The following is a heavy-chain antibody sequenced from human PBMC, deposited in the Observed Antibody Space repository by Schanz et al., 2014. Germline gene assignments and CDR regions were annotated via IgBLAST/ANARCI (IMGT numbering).Heavy chain of an antibody. CDR3: AKSQGSSFDS. D-gene: IGHD6-13*01. V-gene: IGHV3-33*06. J-gene: IGHJ4*02. CDR2: IWYDGSNK. CDR1: GFTFSSYG. Sequence: QVQLVESGGGVVQPGRSLRLSCAASGFTFSSYGMHWVRQAPGKGLEWVAVIWYDGSNKYYADSVKGRFTISRDNSRDTVYLQMNSLRAEDTAVYYCAKSQGSSFDSWGQGTLVTVSS.